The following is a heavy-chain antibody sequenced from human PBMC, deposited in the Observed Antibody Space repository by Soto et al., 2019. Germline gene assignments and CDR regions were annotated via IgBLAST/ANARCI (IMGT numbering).Heavy chain of an antibody. CDR3: AREGYGDYCKPFDY. V-gene: IGHV1-69*01. Sequence: QVQLVQSGAEVKKPGSSVKVSCKASGGTFSRYTISWVRQAPGQGLEWMGGIIPLFGTANYAQKFQGRVTITADESTSTAYMQLSSLRSEDTAVYYCAREGYGDYCKPFDYWGQGTLVTVSS. D-gene: IGHD4-17*01. J-gene: IGHJ4*02. CDR2: IIPLFGTA. CDR1: GGTFSRYT.